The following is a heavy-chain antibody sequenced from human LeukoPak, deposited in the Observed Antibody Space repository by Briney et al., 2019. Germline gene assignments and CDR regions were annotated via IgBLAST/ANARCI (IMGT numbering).Heavy chain of an antibody. V-gene: IGHV1-8*01. J-gene: IGHJ6*03. CDR2: WNLNRGKT. CDR3: ARGCRAVAGYPVRGYYYYMDV. Sequence: ASVKVSCKASGYTFTSYDINWVRQPPGQGLEWRGWWNLNRGKTGYAQKFQGRVTMTRNTSISTAYMELSSLRSEDTAVYYCARGCRAVAGYPVRGYYYYMDVWGKGTTVTVSS. D-gene: IGHD6-19*01. CDR1: GYTFTSYD.